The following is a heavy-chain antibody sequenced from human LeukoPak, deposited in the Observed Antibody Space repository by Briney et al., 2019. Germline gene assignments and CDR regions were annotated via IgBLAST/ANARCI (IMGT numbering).Heavy chain of an antibody. CDR3: ARTKPPSTSCLLLDY. J-gene: IGHJ4*02. CDR2: INPNSGGT. Sequence: GASVKVSCKASGYTFTGYYIHWLRQAPGQGLEWMGWINPNSGGTNYAPKFQGLVTMSSDTSITTAYMELNRLISDDTAVYYCARTKPPSTSCLLLDYWGQGTLVTVSS. V-gene: IGHV1-2*02. CDR1: GYTFTGYY. D-gene: IGHD2-2*01.